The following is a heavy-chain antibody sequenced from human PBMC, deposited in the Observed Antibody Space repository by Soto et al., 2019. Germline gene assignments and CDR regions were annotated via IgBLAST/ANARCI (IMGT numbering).Heavy chain of an antibody. J-gene: IGHJ5*02. CDR3: AKEGPSGVFVVVTAIPSWFDP. Sequence: QPGGSLRLSCAASGFTFSSYAMSWVRQAPGKGLEWVSAISGSGGSTYYADSVKGRFTISRDNSKNTLYLQMNSLRAEDTAVYYCAKEGPSGVFVVVTAIPSWFDPWGQGTLVTVSS. CDR1: GFTFSSYA. V-gene: IGHV3-23*01. CDR2: ISGSGGST. D-gene: IGHD2-21*02.